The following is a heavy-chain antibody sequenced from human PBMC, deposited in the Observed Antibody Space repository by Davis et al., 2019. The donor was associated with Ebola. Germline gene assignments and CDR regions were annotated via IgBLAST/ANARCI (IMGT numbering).Heavy chain of an antibody. Sequence: AASVKVSCKASGYTFTGYYMHWVRQAPGQGLEWMGWINPNSGGTNYAQKFQGWVTMTRDTSTSTAYMELRSLRSDDTAVYYCARGDTAMVYYYYYGMDVWGQGTTVTVSS. CDR1: GYTFTGYY. D-gene: IGHD5-18*01. CDR2: INPNSGGT. CDR3: ARGDTAMVYYYYYGMDV. V-gene: IGHV1-2*04. J-gene: IGHJ6*02.